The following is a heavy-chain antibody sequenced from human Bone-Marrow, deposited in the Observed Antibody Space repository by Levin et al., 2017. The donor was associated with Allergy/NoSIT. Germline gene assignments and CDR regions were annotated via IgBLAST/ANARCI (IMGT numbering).Heavy chain of an antibody. D-gene: IGHD3-22*01. CDR2: ISYDGTKT. CDR3: AKDALSYYGTGGYYSGLQRGFDY. J-gene: IGHJ4*02. Sequence: GESLKISCAASGFTFSSYGMHWIRQAPGKGLEWVARISYDGTKTYYADSVTGRFTISRDNSKNTLYLQMNSLRAEDTAIYYCAKDALSYYGTGGYYSGLQRGFDYWGQGTLVTVSS. CDR1: GFTFSSYG. V-gene: IGHV3-30*18.